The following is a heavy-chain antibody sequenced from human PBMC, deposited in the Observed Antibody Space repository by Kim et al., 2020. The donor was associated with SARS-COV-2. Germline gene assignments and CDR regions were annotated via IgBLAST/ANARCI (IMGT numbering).Heavy chain of an antibody. Sequence: GGSLRLSCAASGFTFDDYAMHWVRQAPGKGLEWVSGISWNSGSIGYADSVKGRFTISRDNAKNSLYLQMNSLRAEDTALYYCAKDIVDSMVRGGPLPHWGQGTLVTVSS. J-gene: IGHJ4*02. CDR1: GFTFDDYA. V-gene: IGHV3-9*01. D-gene: IGHD3-10*01. CDR3: AKDIVDSMVRGGPLPH. CDR2: ISWNSGSI.